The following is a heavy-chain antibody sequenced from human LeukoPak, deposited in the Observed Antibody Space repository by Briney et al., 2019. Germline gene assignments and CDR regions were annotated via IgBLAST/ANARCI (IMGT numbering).Heavy chain of an antibody. CDR3: VRGLDS. D-gene: IGHD3-16*01. CDR1: GFTFSSDW. V-gene: IGHV3-74*01. J-gene: IGHJ5*01. Sequence: PGGSLRLSCAASGFTFSSDWMHWVRQAPGKGLVCVSYINGDGSSTNYANSVRGRFTISRDNAKKTLYLQMNRLRDEDTAVYSCVRGLDSWGLGTLVTVSS. CDR2: INGDGSST.